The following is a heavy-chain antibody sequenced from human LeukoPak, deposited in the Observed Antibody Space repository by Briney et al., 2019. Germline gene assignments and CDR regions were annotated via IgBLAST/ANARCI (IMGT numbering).Heavy chain of an antibody. CDR1: GGSISSGGYS. D-gene: IGHD2-15*01. CDR3: ARRSLLVPFDY. J-gene: IGHJ4*02. CDR2: IYYSGST. V-gene: IGHV4-30-4*07. Sequence: SETLSLTCAVSGGSISSGGYSWSWIRQPPGKGLEWIGYIYYSGSTYYNPSLKSRVTISVDTSKNQFSLKLSSVTAADTAVYYCARRSLLVPFDYWGQGTLVTVSS.